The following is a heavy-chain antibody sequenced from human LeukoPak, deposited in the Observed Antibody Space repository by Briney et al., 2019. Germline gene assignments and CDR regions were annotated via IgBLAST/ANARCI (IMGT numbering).Heavy chain of an antibody. CDR2: IKQDGSEK. CDR1: GFTCSSYS. D-gene: IGHD2-2*02. CDR3: AREAIAND. J-gene: IGHJ4*02. Sequence: GGSLRLSCAASGFTCSSYSMNWVRQAPGKGLEWVANIKQDGSEKYYVDSVKGRFTISRDNAKNSLYLQMNSLRAEDTAVYYCAREAIANDWGQGTLVTVSS. V-gene: IGHV3-7*01.